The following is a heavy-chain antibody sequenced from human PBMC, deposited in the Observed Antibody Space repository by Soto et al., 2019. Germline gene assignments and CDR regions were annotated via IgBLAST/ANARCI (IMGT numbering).Heavy chain of an antibody. Sequence: PGGSLRLSCAASGFIFGDFYMTWIRQAPGKGLEWVSEISSTSNYRNYADSVKGRFTVSRENANNTLYLEMNNLRAEDTAVYFCARERDTYGHGFYDYWGQGALVTVSS. CDR1: GFIFGDFY. D-gene: IGHD5-18*01. J-gene: IGHJ4*02. CDR3: ARERDTYGHGFYDY. CDR2: ISSTSNYR. V-gene: IGHV3-11*05.